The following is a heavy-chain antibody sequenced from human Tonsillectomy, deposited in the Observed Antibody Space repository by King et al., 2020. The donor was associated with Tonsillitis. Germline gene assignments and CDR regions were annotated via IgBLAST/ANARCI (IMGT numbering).Heavy chain of an antibody. J-gene: IGHJ4*02. CDR2: IYHSGDT. V-gene: IGHV4-38-2*01. CDR1: GYSINSGHY. Sequence: QLQESGPGLVKPSETLSLACAVSGYSINSGHYWGWIRQPPGKGLQWIASIYHSGDTYYYPSLKSRVTVSVDTSKNQFSLKLSSVTAADTAVYYCARVIYGDYVFDCWGQGTLVTVSS. D-gene: IGHD4-17*01. CDR3: ARVIYGDYVFDC.